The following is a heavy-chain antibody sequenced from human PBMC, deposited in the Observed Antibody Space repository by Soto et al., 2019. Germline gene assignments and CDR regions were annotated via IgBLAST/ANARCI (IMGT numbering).Heavy chain of an antibody. Sequence: SEALSLTGAVSGGSISDYYWSWIRQPPGKGLEWIGYIYYGGSTNYSPSLKSRVTISLNTSKSQFYMTLTSVTAADTDVYYCARDLQSSGWYNWFDPCG. D-gene: IGHD6-19*01. CDR2: IYYGGST. CDR3: ARDLQSSGWYNWFDP. CDR1: GGSISDYY. V-gene: IGHV4-59*01. J-gene: IGHJ5*02.